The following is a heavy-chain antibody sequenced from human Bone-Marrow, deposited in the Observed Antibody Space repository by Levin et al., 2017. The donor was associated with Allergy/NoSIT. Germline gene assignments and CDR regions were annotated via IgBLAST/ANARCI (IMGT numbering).Heavy chain of an antibody. J-gene: IGHJ4*02. CDR3: AKERFRLDY. D-gene: IGHD3-16*01. V-gene: IGHV3-30*18. Sequence: LSLTCAASGFIFSSDGMHWVRQAPGKGLEWVALISNDGSNKFYADPVKGRFTISRDNTKNTLYLQMNNLRPNDTAVYYCAKERFRLDYWGQGTLVTVSS. CDR1: GFIFSSDG. CDR2: ISNDGSNK.